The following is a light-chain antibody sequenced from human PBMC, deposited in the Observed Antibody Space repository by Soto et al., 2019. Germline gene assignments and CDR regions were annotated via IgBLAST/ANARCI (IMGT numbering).Light chain of an antibody. Sequence: EVVLTQYPATLSLSPGERATLSCRASQSVGAQFAWYQQKPGQSPRLLIYGASNRASGISARFSGSGSGTDLTLTIASLDPEDSVVYYWQQRNDRVSFGGGTRVEIK. V-gene: IGKV3-11*01. CDR1: QSVGAQ. CDR3: QQRNDRVS. J-gene: IGKJ4*01. CDR2: GAS.